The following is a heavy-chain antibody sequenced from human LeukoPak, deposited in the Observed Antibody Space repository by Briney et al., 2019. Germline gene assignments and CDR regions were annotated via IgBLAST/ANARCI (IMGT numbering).Heavy chain of an antibody. D-gene: IGHD1-14*01. J-gene: IGHJ6*03. CDR1: GGTFSSYA. CDR3: ASATTYGTGFYYYYYRDV. V-gene: IGHV1-69*05. CDR2: IIPIFGTA. Sequence: SVKVSCKASGGTFSSYAISWVRQAPGQGLEWMGGIIPIFGTANYAQKFQGRVTITTDESTSTAYMELSSLRSEDTAVYYCASATTYGTGFYYYYYRDVWGKGPTVTVSS.